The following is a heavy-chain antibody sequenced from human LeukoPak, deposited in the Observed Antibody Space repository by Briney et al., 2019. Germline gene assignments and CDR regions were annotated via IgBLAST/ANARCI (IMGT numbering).Heavy chain of an antibody. J-gene: IGHJ3*02. CDR2: IYYSGST. V-gene: IGHV4-59*01. Sequence: SENLSLTCTVSGGSISSYYWSWIRQPPGKGLEWIGYIYYSGSTNYNPSLKSRVTISVDTSKNQFSLKLSSVTAADTAVYYCARVPRAFDIWGQGTMVTVSS. CDR3: ARVPRAFDI. CDR1: GGSISSYY.